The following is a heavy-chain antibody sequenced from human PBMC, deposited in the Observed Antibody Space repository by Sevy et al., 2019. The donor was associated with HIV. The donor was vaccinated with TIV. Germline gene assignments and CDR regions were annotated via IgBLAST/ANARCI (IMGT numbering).Heavy chain of an antibody. Sequence: GGSLRLSCTASGFTFGDYAMSWFRQAPGKGLEWVGFIRSKAYGGTTEYAASVKGRFTNSRDDSKSIGYMKMNSLKTEDTAVYYCTRGEYYYGSGSPSHYYYYYGMDVWGQGTRVTVSS. D-gene: IGHD3-10*01. J-gene: IGHJ6*02. CDR2: IRSKAYGGTT. CDR1: GFTFGDYA. CDR3: TRGEYYYGSGSPSHYYYYYGMDV. V-gene: IGHV3-49*03.